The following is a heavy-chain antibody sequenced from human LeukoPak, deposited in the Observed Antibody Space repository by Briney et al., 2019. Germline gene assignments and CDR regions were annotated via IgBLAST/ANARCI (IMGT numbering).Heavy chain of an antibody. V-gene: IGHV3-23*01. CDR3: AKDVGYCSSITCYKPFDS. J-gene: IGHJ4*02. D-gene: IGHD2-2*02. CDR2: FSGSGGST. Sequence: GGSLRLSCEASGFTFSNYAMSWVRQAPGKGLEWVSAFSGSGGSTYYADSVKGRFTISRDNSKNTLYLQMNSLRAEDTAVYYCAKDVGYCSSITCYKPFDSWGQGTLVTVSS. CDR1: GFTFSNYA.